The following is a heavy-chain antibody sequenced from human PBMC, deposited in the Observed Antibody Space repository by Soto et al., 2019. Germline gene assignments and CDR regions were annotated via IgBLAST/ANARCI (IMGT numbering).Heavy chain of an antibody. CDR1: GDSISSGGYY. D-gene: IGHD6-13*01. Sequence: SETLSLTCTVSGDSISSGGYYWSWIRQHPGKGLEWIGYIYYSGSTYYNPSLKSRVTISLDTSKNQFSLKLTSVTAADTAVYYCARDRSRAGYFDYWGPGTLVTVSS. CDR3: ARDRSRAGYFDY. CDR2: IYYSGST. V-gene: IGHV4-31*03. J-gene: IGHJ4*02.